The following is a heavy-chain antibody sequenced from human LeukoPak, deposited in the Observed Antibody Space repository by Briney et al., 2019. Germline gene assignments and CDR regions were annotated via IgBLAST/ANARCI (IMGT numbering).Heavy chain of an antibody. V-gene: IGHV3-48*01. CDR3: ATEPLYYYYMDV. J-gene: IGHJ6*03. D-gene: IGHD1-14*01. CDR2: ISSSISTI. Sequence: GGSLRLSCAASGFSISNYNMNWVRQAPGKGLEWLSSISSSISTIFYADSVKGRLTISRDNAKNSLFLQMNSLRAEDTAVYYCATEPLYYYYMDVWGKGTTVTVSS. CDR1: GFSISNYN.